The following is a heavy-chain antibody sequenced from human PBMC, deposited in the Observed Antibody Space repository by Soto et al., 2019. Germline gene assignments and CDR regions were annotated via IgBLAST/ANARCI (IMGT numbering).Heavy chain of an antibody. V-gene: IGHV1-18*01. CDR3: ARVYVATVTTGGDY. D-gene: IGHD4-17*01. Sequence: QFQLVQSGTEVKKPGASVKVSCKTSGYKFINYAISWTRQAPGQGLEWVGWISPYSGNKKYAQKFQGRVTMTTATSTSTAYMELRSLRSDDTAIYYCARVYVATVTTGGDYWGQGTLVTVPS. CDR1: GYKFINYA. J-gene: IGHJ4*02. CDR2: ISPYSGNK.